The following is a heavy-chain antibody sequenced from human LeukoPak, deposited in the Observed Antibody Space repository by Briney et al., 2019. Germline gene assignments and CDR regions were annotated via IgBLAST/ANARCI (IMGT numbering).Heavy chain of an antibody. D-gene: IGHD3-22*01. CDR2: IDYSGST. CDR3: ARTRLGDYYYDSSANDY. V-gene: IGHV4-59*01. CDR1: GDSISSYY. Sequence: SETLSLTCTVSGDSISSYYWSWIRQPPGKGLEWIGYIDYSGSTNYNPSLKSRVTISVDTSKNQFSLKLSSVTAADTAVYYCARTRLGDYYYDSSANDYWGQGTLVTVSS. J-gene: IGHJ4*02.